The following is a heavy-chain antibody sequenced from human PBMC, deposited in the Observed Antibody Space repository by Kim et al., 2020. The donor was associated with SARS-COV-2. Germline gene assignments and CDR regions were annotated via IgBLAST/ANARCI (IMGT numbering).Heavy chain of an antibody. Sequence: GGSLRLSCVASGFSFSPYGMHWVRQAPGKGLEWVALIRSDAISRYYIDSVKGRFTISRDNSKNTVSLQMNSLRAEDTAVYYCARNTGSGLCPWDNWGQGTLVTVSS. CDR3: ARNTGSGLCPWDN. D-gene: IGHD2-15*01. CDR2: IRSDAISR. V-gene: IGHV3-33*01. J-gene: IGHJ4*02. CDR1: GFSFSPYG.